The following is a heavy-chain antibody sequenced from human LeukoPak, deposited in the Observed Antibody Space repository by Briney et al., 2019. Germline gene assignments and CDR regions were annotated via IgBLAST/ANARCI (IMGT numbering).Heavy chain of an antibody. CDR3: AESYVDTAMVYNWFDP. CDR2: IIPIFGTA. CDR1: GYTFTSYG. J-gene: IGHJ5*02. D-gene: IGHD5-18*01. V-gene: IGHV1-69*13. Sequence: GASVKVSCKASGYTFTSYGISWVRQAPGQGLEWMGGIIPIFGTANYAQKFQGRVTITADESTSTAYMELSSLRSEDTAVYYCAESYVDTAMVYNWFDPWGQGTLVTVSS.